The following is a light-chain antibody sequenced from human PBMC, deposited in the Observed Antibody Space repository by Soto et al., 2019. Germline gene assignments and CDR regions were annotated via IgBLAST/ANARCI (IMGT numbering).Light chain of an antibody. CDR2: AAS. Sequence: PSLLSASVGDRVTITCRASQGINSYLAWYQQKPGKVPKLLIYAASTLQSGVPSRFSGSGSGTEFTLTISSLQPEDFATYYCQQINSYPITFGPGTRLEIK. V-gene: IGKV1-9*01. J-gene: IGKJ5*01. CDR1: QGINSY. CDR3: QQINSYPIT.